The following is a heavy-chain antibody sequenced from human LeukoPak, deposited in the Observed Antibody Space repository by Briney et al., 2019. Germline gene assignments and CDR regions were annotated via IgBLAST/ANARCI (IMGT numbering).Heavy chain of an antibody. Sequence: GASVKVSCKASGYTFTSYGISWVRQAPGQGLEWMGWISAYNGNTNYAQKLQGRVTMTTDTSTSTAYMEPRSLRSDDTAVYYCARDLGDSSGWYQPNWFDPWGQGTLVTVSS. CDR2: ISAYNGNT. J-gene: IGHJ5*02. CDR3: ARDLGDSSGWYQPNWFDP. D-gene: IGHD6-19*01. CDR1: GYTFTSYG. V-gene: IGHV1-18*01.